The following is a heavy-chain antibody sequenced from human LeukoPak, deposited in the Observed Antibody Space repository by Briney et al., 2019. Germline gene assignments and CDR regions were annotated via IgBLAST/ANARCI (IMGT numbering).Heavy chain of an antibody. CDR1: GYSFTSYW. CDR3: ARPPYYYDSSGYYSPGYFDY. J-gene: IGHJ4*02. V-gene: IGHV5-51*01. D-gene: IGHD3-22*01. CDR2: IYPGDSDT. Sequence: GGSLKISFKGSGYSFTSYWIGWVRQMPGKGLEWMGIIYPGDSDTRYSPSFQGQVTISADKSISTAYLQWSSLKASDTAMYYCARPPYYYDSSGYYSPGYFDYWGQGTLVTVSS.